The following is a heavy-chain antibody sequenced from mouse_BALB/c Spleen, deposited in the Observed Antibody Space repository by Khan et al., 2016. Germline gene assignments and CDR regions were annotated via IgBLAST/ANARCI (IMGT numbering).Heavy chain of an antibody. CDR1: GYTFTNYY. V-gene: IGHV1S56*01. CDR2: IFPGNVNT. J-gene: IGHJ3*01. D-gene: IGHD2-14*01. Sequence: QIQLVQSGPELVKPGTSVRISCKAAGYTFTNYYIHWLKQGPGQGLEWIGWIFPGNVNTKFNEKFKGKATLTVDKSSTTVYMNLSRLTSEDSAVYFCARHYRYSWFVYWGQGTLVTVSA. CDR3: ARHYRYSWFVY.